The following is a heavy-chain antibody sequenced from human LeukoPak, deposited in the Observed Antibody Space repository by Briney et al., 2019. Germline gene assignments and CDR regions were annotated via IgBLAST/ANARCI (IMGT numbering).Heavy chain of an antibody. CDR3: AKDKGYSSSWYYFDY. CDR2: ISYDGSNK. J-gene: IGHJ4*02. V-gene: IGHV3-30-3*01. D-gene: IGHD6-13*01. CDR1: GFTFSSYA. Sequence: GRSLRLSCAASGFTFSSYAMHWVRQAPGKGLEWVAVISYDGSNKYYADSVKGRFTISRDNAKNSLYLQMNSLRAEDTALYYCAKDKGYSSSWYYFDYWGQGTLVTVSS.